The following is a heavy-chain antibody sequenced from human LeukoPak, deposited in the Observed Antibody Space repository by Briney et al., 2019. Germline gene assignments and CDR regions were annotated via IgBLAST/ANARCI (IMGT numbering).Heavy chain of an antibody. V-gene: IGHV4-59*08. Sequence: PSETLSLTCTVSGASISSYYWSWIRQPPGKGLEWIGYIYYSGSTNYNPSLKSRVTISVDTSKNQFSLKLSSVTAADTAVYYCGTLGYCGAVSWGGQGT. CDR2: IYYSGST. D-gene: IGHD2-15*01. J-gene: IGHJ4*02. CDR3: GTLGYCGAVSW. CDR1: GASISSYY.